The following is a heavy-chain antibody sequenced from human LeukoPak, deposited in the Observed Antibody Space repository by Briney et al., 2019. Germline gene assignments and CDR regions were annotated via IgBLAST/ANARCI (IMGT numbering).Heavy chain of an antibody. CDR3: AREGYCSSTSCYVGYYYYGMDV. CDR2: IKQDGSEK. J-gene: IGHJ6*02. CDR1: GFTFSSYW. Sequence: GGSLRLSCAASGFTFSSYWMSWVRQAPGKGLEWVANIKQDGSEKYYVDSVKGRFTISRDNAKNSLYLQMNSLRAEDTAVYYCAREGYCSSTSCYVGYYYYGMDVWGQGTTVTVSS. V-gene: IGHV3-7*01. D-gene: IGHD2-2*01.